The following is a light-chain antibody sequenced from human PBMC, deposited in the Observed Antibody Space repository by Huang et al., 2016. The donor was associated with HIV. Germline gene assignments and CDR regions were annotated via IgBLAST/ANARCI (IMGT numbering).Light chain of an antibody. CDR3: QQSYSIPPYS. CDR2: AAS. CDR1: QSITTS. Sequence: DIQMTQSPSSLSASVGDRVTITCRASQSITTSLNWYQQKPGKAPKLLIYAASTLQSGVPSRFRGSGSGTDFTLTISGLQHEDFATYYCQQSYSIPPYSFGQGTKLEIK. V-gene: IGKV1-39*01. J-gene: IGKJ2*01.